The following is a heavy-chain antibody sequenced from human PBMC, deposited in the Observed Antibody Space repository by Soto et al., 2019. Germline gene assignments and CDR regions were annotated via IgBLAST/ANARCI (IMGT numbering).Heavy chain of an antibody. Sequence: SETLSLTCAVYGGSFSGYYWSWIRQPPGKGLEWIGEINHSGSTNYNPSLKSRVTISVDTSKNQFSLKLSSVTAADTAVYYCARGFSSWYPSDAFDIWGQGTMVTVSS. D-gene: IGHD6-13*01. CDR1: GGSFSGYY. CDR2: INHSGST. J-gene: IGHJ3*02. V-gene: IGHV4-34*01. CDR3: ARGFSSWYPSDAFDI.